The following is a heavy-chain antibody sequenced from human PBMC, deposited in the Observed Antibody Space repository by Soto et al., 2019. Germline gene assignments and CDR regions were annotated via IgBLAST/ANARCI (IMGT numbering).Heavy chain of an antibody. Sequence: SETLSLTCTVSGGSISSYYWSWIRQPPGKGLEWIGSIYYSGSTYYNPSLKSRVTISVDTSKNQFSLKLSSVTAADTAVYYCRGGGQDDIWGPGTMVTVSS. D-gene: IGHD3-10*01. J-gene: IGHJ3*02. V-gene: IGHV4-59*05. CDR1: GGSISSYY. CDR3: RGGGQDDI. CDR2: IYYSGST.